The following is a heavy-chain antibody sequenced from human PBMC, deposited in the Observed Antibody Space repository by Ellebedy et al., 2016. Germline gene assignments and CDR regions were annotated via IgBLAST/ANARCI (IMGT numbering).Heavy chain of an antibody. V-gene: IGHV3-23*01. CDR3: AKDHVKLTVRGVIISPFDY. D-gene: IGHD3-10*01. CDR2: ISGSGGST. CDR1: GFTFSSYA. Sequence: GESLKISCAASGFTFSSYAMSWVRQAPGKGLEWVSAISGSGGSTYYADSVKGRFTISRDNSKNTLYLQMNSLRAEDTAVYYCAKDHVKLTVRGVIISPFDYWGQGTLVTVSS. J-gene: IGHJ4*02.